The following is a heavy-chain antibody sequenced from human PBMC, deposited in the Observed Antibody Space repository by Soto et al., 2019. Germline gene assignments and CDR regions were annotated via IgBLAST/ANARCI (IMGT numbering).Heavy chain of an antibody. CDR1: GGSISSYY. D-gene: IGHD3-10*01. J-gene: IGHJ6*02. V-gene: IGHV4-59*08. CDR2: IYYSGST. Sequence: SETLSLTCTVSGGSISSYYWSWIRQPPGKGLEWIGYIYYSGSTNYNPSLKSRVTISVDTSKNQFSLKLSSVTAADTAVYYCARDFGSGCRYGIDVWGQGTMVT. CDR3: ARDFGSGCRYGIDV.